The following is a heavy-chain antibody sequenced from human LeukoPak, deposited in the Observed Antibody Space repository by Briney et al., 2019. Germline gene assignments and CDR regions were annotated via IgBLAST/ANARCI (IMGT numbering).Heavy chain of an antibody. CDR1: GYTFTSYG. CDR2: ISAYNGNT. V-gene: IGHV1-18*01. Sequence: ASVKVSCKASGYTFTSYGISWVRQAPGQGLEWMGWISAYNGNTNYAQKLQGRVTMTTDTSTSTAYMELRGLRSDDTAVYYCARTDGSGSSKYFDYWGQGTLVTVSS. CDR3: ARTDGSGSSKYFDY. D-gene: IGHD3-10*01. J-gene: IGHJ4*02.